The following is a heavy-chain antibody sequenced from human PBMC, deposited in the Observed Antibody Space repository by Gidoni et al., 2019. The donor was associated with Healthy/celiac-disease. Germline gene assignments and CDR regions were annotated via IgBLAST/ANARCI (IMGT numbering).Heavy chain of an antibody. V-gene: IGHV4-34*01. CDR1: GGSFSGYY. Sequence: QVQLQQWGAGLLKPSETLSLTCAVYGGSFSGYYWSWIRQPPGKGLEWIGETNHSGSTNYNPSLKSRVTISVDTSKNQFSLKLSSVTAADTAVYYCARGTPGPFDYWGQGTLVTVSS. CDR3: ARGTPGPFDY. CDR2: TNHSGST. J-gene: IGHJ4*02.